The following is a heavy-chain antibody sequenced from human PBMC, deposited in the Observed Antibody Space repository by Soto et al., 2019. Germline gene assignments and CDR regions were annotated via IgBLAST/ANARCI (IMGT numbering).Heavy chain of an antibody. Sequence: SQTLSLTCVISGDSVSSSTAGWNWFRQSPSRGLEWLARTYYRSKWYAEYGTSVQGRISISADTSRNQFSLQLSSVTPEDTAVYYCARDLVRVDVWGQGTTVTVSS. CDR1: GDSVSSSTAG. V-gene: IGHV6-1*01. D-gene: IGHD1-26*01. CDR2: TYYRSKWYA. J-gene: IGHJ6*02. CDR3: ARDLVRVDV.